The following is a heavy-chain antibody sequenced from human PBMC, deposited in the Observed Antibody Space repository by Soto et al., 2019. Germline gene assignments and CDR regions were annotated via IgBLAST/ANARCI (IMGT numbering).Heavy chain of an antibody. V-gene: IGHV3-33*01. J-gene: IGHJ6*02. CDR3: ARAVVVSAAIDYGMDV. D-gene: IGHD2-2*02. CDR1: GFTFSSYG. CDR2: IWYDGSNK. Sequence: RVGSLRLSCAASGFTFSSYGMHWVRQAPVKGLEWVAVIWYDGSNKYYADSVKGRFTISRDNSKNTLYLQMNSLRAEDTAVYYCARAVVVSAAIDYGMDVWGQGTTVTVSS.